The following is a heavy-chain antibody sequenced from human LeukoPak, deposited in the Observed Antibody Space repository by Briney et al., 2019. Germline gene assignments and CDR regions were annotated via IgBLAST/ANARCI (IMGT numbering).Heavy chain of an antibody. Sequence: QPGGSLRLSCAASGFTFDDYTMHWVRQAPGKGLEWVSLISWDGGSTYYADSVKGRFTISRDNSKNTLYLQMNSLRAEDTAVYYCARERGDGIDYWGQGTLVTVSS. D-gene: IGHD5-24*01. CDR1: GFTFDDYT. V-gene: IGHV3-43*01. CDR2: ISWDGGST. J-gene: IGHJ4*02. CDR3: ARERGDGIDY.